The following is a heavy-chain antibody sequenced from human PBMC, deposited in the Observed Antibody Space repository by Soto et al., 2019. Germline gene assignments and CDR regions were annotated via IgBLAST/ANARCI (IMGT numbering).Heavy chain of an antibody. V-gene: IGHV1-18*01. J-gene: IGHJ5*02. D-gene: IGHD3-16*01. CDR1: GYTFTSYG. CDR3: ARDSLGLNAIGYYCFDP. CDR2: ISAYNGNT. Sequence: QVQLVQSGAEVKKPGASVKVSCKASGYTFTSYGISWGRQAPGQGLEWMGWISAYNGNTNYAQKLQGRVTMTTDTSTRTGYLELWCRRSDDTAVYYCARDSLGLNAIGYYCFDPWGKGTLVTVGS.